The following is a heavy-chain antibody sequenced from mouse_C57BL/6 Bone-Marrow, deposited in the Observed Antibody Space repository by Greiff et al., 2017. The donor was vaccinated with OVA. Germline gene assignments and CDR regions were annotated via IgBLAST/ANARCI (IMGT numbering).Heavy chain of an antibody. CDR1: GFTFSDYG. D-gene: IGHD2-5*01. Sequence: EVMLVESGGGLVQPGGSLKLSCAASGFTFSDYGMAWVRQAPRKGPEWVAFISNLAYSIYYADTVTGRFTISRENAKNTLYLEMSSLRSEDTAMYYCARPYSNYEGFAYWGQGTLVTVSA. CDR3: ARPYSNYEGFAY. J-gene: IGHJ3*01. V-gene: IGHV5-15*01. CDR2: ISNLAYSI.